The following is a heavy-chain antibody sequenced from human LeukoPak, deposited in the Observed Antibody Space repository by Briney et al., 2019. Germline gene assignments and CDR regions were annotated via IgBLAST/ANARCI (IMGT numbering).Heavy chain of an antibody. J-gene: IGHJ4*02. CDR3: ARLYYDSSGYYQICYFDY. CDR1: GGSISISSYY. D-gene: IGHD3-22*01. Sequence: SETLSLTCTVSGGSISISSYYWAWIRQPPGKGLEWIGSIYYSGSTYYNPSLKSRVTISVDTSKNQFSLNLSSVTAADTAVYYCARLYYDSSGYYQICYFDYWGQGTLVAVSS. V-gene: IGHV4-39*01. CDR2: IYYSGST.